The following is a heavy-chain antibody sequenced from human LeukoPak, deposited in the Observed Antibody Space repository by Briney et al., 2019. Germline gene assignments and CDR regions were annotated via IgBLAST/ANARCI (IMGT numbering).Heavy chain of an antibody. CDR1: GFTFSRYG. D-gene: IGHD6-19*01. Sequence: GRTLTLSSVASGFTFSRYGMDWICRAPGKGLEWVAVISYDGSNKHYADSVKGRFTISRDNSKNTLYLQMNSLRAEDTAVYYCAREQWLPVGYYGMDVWGQGTTVTVSS. CDR2: ISYDGSNK. CDR3: AREQWLPVGYYGMDV. J-gene: IGHJ6*02. V-gene: IGHV3-30-3*01.